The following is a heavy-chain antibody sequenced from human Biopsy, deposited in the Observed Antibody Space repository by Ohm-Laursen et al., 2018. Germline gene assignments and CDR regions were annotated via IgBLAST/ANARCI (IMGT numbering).Heavy chain of an antibody. CDR2: MWSDGINK. J-gene: IGHJ5*02. V-gene: IGHV3-33*01. D-gene: IGHD3-9*01. CDR3: ARDDDTTGHYMILNH. Sequence: SLRLSCTAAGFAFSYYGLHWVRQAPGKGLQWVAVMWSDGINKNYADSVKGRFTVSRDNSNDVLYLQMSSLRDEDSAVYYCARDDDTTGHYMILNHWGQGTLVTVSS. CDR1: GFAFSYYG.